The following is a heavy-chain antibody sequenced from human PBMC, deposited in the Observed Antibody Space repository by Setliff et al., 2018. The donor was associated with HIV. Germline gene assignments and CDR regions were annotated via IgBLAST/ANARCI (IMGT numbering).Heavy chain of an antibody. V-gene: IGHV4-59*12. J-gene: IGHJ6*03. D-gene: IGHD3-3*01. Sequence: PSETLSLTCNVSGGSISSYYWSWIRQPPGKALEWIGYIYYDGGTIYNPSLESRVTISVDTSENQFSLKLSSVTAADTAVYYCARVGDFWRGYYYMDVWGKGTTVTVSS. CDR1: GGSISSYY. CDR2: IYYDGGT. CDR3: ARVGDFWRGYYYMDV.